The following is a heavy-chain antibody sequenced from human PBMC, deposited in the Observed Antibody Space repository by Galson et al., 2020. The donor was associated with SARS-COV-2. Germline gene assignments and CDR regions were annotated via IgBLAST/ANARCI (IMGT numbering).Heavy chain of an antibody. Sequence: GGSLRLSCAASGFTFSSYAMHWVRQAPGKGLEWVAVISYDGSNKYYADSVKGRFTISRDNSKNTLYLQMNSLRAEDTAVYYCARDESDIVVVVAAVLGNWGQGTLVTVSS. CDR1: GFTFSSYA. CDR2: ISYDGSNK. J-gene: IGHJ4*02. V-gene: IGHV3-30*04. D-gene: IGHD2-15*01. CDR3: ARDESDIVVVVAAVLGN.